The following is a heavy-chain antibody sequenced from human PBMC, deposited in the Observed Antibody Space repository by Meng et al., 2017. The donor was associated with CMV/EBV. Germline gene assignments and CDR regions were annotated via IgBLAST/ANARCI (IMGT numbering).Heavy chain of an antibody. CDR2: INPSGGST. CDR1: GYTFTSYY. V-gene: IGHV1-46*01. J-gene: IGHJ4*02. CDR3: ARDKIQLWPTVGYFDY. D-gene: IGHD5-18*01. Sequence: QVTLVKSGAEGKKPGASVKVSCKASGYTFTSYYMHWVRQAPGQGLEWMGIINPSGGSTSYAQKSQGRVTMTRDTSTSTVYMELSSLRSEDTAVYYCARDKIQLWPTVGYFDYWGQGTLVTVSS.